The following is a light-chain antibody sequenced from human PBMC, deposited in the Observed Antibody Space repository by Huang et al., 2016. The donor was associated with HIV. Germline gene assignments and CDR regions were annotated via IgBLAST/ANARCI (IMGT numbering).Light chain of an antibody. CDR3: QQYDDWPPWT. CDR1: QNVNNK. CDR2: GVS. V-gene: IGKV3-15*01. Sequence: EIMMTQSPVTLSVSPGARVTLSCRASQNVNNKLAWYQQKPGQAPRLLIYGVSTRATDIPARFSGTGSGTEYILNISRVQSEDFAIYYCQQYDDWPPWTFGQGTKVEVK. J-gene: IGKJ1*01.